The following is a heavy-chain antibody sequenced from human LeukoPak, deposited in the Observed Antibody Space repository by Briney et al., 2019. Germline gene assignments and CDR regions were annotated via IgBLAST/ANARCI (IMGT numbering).Heavy chain of an antibody. CDR2: IYYSGTT. J-gene: IGHJ4*02. CDR3: ARAKGDY. CDR1: GGSISSYY. Sequence: SETLSLTCTVSGGSISSYYWSWIRQPPGKGPEWIGYIYYSGTTNYNPSLKSRVTMSVDTSKNQFSLRLNSVTPADTAVYYCARAKGDYWGQGTLVTVSS. V-gene: IGHV4-59*01.